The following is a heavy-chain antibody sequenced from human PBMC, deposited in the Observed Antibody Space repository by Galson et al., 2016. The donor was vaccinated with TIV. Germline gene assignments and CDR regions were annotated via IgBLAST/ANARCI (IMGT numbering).Heavy chain of an antibody. CDR2: ISTYNGYT. J-gene: IGHJ4*02. CDR1: GYSFTNYG. Sequence: SVKVSRKASGYSFTNYGIAWVRQAPGQGLEWMGWISTYNGYTDYAQKLQGRVTLTTDTSTSTAYMELRSLRSDDTAMYYCARDPTYYDTNGWGHWGQGTLVIVSS. D-gene: IGHD3-22*01. CDR3: ARDPTYYDTNGWGH. V-gene: IGHV1-18*01.